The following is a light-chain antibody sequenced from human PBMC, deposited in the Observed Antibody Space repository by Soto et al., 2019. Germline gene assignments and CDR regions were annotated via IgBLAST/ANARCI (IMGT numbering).Light chain of an antibody. CDR2: MVS. CDR1: SSDVGNYNY. V-gene: IGLV2-14*01. CDR3: TSPTPGSLYV. Sequence: QSALTQPASVSGSPGQSITISCTGTSSDVGNYNYVSWYQQYPGRVPKLLIYMVSNRPSVVSNRFSGSKSGNTASLTISGLQAEDEADYFCTSPTPGSLYVFGTGTKVTVL. J-gene: IGLJ1*01.